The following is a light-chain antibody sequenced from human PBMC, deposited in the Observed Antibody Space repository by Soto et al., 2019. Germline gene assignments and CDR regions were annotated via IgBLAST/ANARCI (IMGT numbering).Light chain of an antibody. CDR3: SSYTSFSTLV. CDR2: EVS. CDR1: SSDVGGYNY. V-gene: IGLV2-14*01. J-gene: IGLJ2*01. Sequence: QSVLTQPASVSVSRGQAIIISCTGSSSDVGGYNYVSWYQQHPGKAPKLMIYEVSNRPSGVSNRFSGSKSGNTASLSISGLQAEDEADYYCSSYTSFSTLVFGGGTKVTVL.